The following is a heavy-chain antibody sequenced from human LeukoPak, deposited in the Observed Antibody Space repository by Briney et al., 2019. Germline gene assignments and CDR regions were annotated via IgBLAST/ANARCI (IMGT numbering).Heavy chain of an antibody. J-gene: IGHJ6*03. Sequence: GGSLRLSCAASGFTFSSYAMHWVRQAPGKGLEWVAVISYDGSNKYYADSVKGRFTISRDNSKNTLYLQMNSLRAEDTAVYYCASPQLDTYYYYMDVWGKGTTVTVSS. V-gene: IGHV3-30*04. CDR3: ASPQLDTYYYYMDV. CDR2: ISYDGSNK. CDR1: GFTFSSYA. D-gene: IGHD6-13*01.